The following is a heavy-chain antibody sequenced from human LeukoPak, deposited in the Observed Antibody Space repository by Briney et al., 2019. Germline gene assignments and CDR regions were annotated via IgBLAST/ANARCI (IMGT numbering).Heavy chain of an antibody. D-gene: IGHD6-13*01. Sequence: PSETLSLTCTVSGDSINNYYWNWIRQPPGKGLEWIGYIYHTGTTNYNPSLKSRVTMSVDTSKNQFSLRVDPVTAADTAVYYCASFSSSWHHDAFDIWGQGTMVTVSS. CDR3: ASFSSSWHHDAFDI. CDR1: GDSINNYY. V-gene: IGHV4-59*01. CDR2: IYHTGTT. J-gene: IGHJ3*02.